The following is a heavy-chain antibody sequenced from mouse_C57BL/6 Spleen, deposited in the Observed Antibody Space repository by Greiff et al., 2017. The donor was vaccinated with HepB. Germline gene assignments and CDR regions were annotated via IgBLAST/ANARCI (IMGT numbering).Heavy chain of an antibody. J-gene: IGHJ4*01. Sequence: QVQLKESGPGLVAPSQSLSITCTVSGFSLTSYGVHWVRQPPGKGLEWLVVIWSDGSTTYNSALKSRLSISKDNSKSQVFLKMNSLQTDDTAMYYCARHGDYDDPFYAMDYWGQGTSVTVSS. V-gene: IGHV2-6-1*01. D-gene: IGHD2-4*01. CDR1: GFSLTSYG. CDR2: IWSDGST. CDR3: ARHGDYDDPFYAMDY.